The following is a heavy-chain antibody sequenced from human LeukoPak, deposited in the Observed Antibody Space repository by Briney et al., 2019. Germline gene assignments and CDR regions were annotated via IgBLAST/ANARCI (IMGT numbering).Heavy chain of an antibody. J-gene: IGHJ4*02. CDR3: ARLTYYYGSGSYYPLYYFDY. Sequence: SETLSLTCTVSGGSISSSSYYWGWIRQPPGKGLEWIGSIYYSGSTYYNPSLKSRVTISVDTSKNQFSLKLSSVTAADTAVYYCARLTYYYGSGSYYPLYYFDYWGQGTLVTVSS. CDR1: GGSISSSSYY. CDR2: IYYSGST. D-gene: IGHD3-10*01. V-gene: IGHV4-39*01.